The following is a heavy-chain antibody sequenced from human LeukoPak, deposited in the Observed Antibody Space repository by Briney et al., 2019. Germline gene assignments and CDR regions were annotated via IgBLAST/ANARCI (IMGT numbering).Heavy chain of an antibody. CDR3: ARDHGHDY. D-gene: IGHD3/OR15-3a*01. Sequence: GGSLRLSCTASGFTFGDYAMSWVRQAPGKGLEWVGFIRSKAYGGTTEYAASVKGRFTISRDDSKSIAYLQMNSLRAEDTAVYYCARDHGHDYWGQGTLVTVSS. CDR2: IRSKAYGGTT. CDR1: GFTFGDYA. J-gene: IGHJ4*02. V-gene: IGHV3-49*04.